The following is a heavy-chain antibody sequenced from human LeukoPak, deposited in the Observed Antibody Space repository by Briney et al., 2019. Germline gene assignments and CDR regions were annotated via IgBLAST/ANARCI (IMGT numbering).Heavy chain of an antibody. CDR2: ISAYNGNT. CDR1: GYTFTSYG. D-gene: IGHD2-2*01. Sequence: PGASVKVSCKASGYTFTSYGISWVRQAPGQGLEWMGWISAYNGNTNYAQKLQGRVTMTTDTSTSTAYMELRSLRSDDTAVYYCARVPMPRGGIVVVPAAIRWFDPWGQGTLVTVSS. V-gene: IGHV1-18*01. CDR3: ARVPMPRGGIVVVPAAIRWFDP. J-gene: IGHJ5*02.